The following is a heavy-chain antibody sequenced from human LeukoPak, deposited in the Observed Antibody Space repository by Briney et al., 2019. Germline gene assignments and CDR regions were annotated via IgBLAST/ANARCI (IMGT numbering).Heavy chain of an antibody. D-gene: IGHD3-3*01. V-gene: IGHV4-59*01. CDR1: GGSFSSYY. CDR3: ARVENYDFWSGYPFDP. Sequence: PSETLSLTCAVYGGSFSSYYWSWIRQPPGKGLGWIGYIYYSGSTNYNPSLKSRVTISVDTSKNQFSLKLSSVTAADTAVYYCARVENYDFWSGYPFDPWGQGTLVTVSS. CDR2: IYYSGST. J-gene: IGHJ5*02.